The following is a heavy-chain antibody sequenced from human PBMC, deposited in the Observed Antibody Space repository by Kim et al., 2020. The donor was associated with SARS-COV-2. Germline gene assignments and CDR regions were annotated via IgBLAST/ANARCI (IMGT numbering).Heavy chain of an antibody. CDR3: ARDNGMVATTYGMDV. J-gene: IGHJ6*02. Sequence: SVKVSCKASGGTFSSYAISWVRQAPGQGLEWMGGIIPIFGTANYAQKFQGRVTITADESTSTAYMELSSLRSEDTAVYYCARDNGMVATTYGMDVWGQGTTVTVSS. V-gene: IGHV1-69*13. CDR1: GGTFSSYA. CDR2: IIPIFGTA. D-gene: IGHD5-12*01.